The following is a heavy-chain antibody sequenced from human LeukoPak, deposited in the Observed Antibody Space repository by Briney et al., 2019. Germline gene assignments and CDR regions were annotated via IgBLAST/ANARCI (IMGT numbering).Heavy chain of an antibody. CDR2: IYYSGST. CDR3: ARAKPFRSYYYDSSGYYYFDY. Sequence: SETLSLTCTVSGGSISSSSYYWGWIRQPPGKGLEWIGSIYYSGSTYYNPSLKSRVTISVDTSKNQFSLKLSSVTAADTAVYYCARAKPFRSYYYDSSGYYYFDYWGQGTLVTVSS. V-gene: IGHV4-39*07. D-gene: IGHD3-22*01. J-gene: IGHJ4*02. CDR1: GGSISSSSYY.